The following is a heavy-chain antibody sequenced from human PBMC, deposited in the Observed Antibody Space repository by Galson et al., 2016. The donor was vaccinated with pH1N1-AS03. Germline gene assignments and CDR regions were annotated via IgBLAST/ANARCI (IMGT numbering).Heavy chain of an antibody. CDR2: INPSSGGT. CDR3: ARGGGSSLDY. Sequence: CKASGYTFSDYYMHWVRQAPGQELEWMGWINPSSGGTKDTQKFQGRVTMTRDTSISTAYMELSRLTSDDTAVYFCARGGGSSLDYWGQGTLVPVSS. J-gene: IGHJ4*02. D-gene: IGHD1-26*01. V-gene: IGHV1-2*02. CDR1: GYTFSDYY.